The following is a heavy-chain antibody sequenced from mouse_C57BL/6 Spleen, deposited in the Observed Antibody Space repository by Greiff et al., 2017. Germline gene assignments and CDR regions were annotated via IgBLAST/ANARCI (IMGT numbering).Heavy chain of an antibody. J-gene: IGHJ3*01. D-gene: IGHD2-2*01. V-gene: IGHV1-15*01. CDR1: GYTFTDYE. CDR3: TSHYGYGGGFAY. Sequence: QVQLKQSGAELVRPGASVTLSCKASGYTFTDYEMHWVKQTPVHGLEWIGAIDPETGGTAYNQKFKGKAILTADKSSSTAYMELRSLTSEDSAVYYCTSHYGYGGGFAYWGQGTLVTVSA. CDR2: IDPETGGT.